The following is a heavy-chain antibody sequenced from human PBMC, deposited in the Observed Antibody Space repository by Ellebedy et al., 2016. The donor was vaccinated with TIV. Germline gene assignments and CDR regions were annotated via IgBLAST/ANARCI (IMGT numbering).Heavy chain of an antibody. CDR1: GFTFSSYL. Sequence: GESLKISCAASGFTFSSYLMHWVRHAPGEGLVWVSRINSDGSSTCSADSVKGRFTISRDNAKNTLYLQMNSLRAEDTDVYYCTASPTYYDCWSGYYGGGRFDYWGQGTLVTVSS. V-gene: IGHV3-74*01. CDR3: TASPTYYDCWSGYYGGGRFDY. CDR2: INSDGSST. J-gene: IGHJ4*02. D-gene: IGHD3-3*01.